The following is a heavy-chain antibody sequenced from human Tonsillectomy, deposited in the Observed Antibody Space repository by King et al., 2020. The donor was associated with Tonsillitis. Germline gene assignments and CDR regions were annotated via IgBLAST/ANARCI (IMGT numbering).Heavy chain of an antibody. CDR2: IGSKAYGGTT. V-gene: IGHV3-49*04. D-gene: IGHD2-21*01. Sequence: VQLVESGGGLVQPGRSLRLSGTASGFTFVDYAMSWVRQAPGKGREGVGFIGSKAYGGTTEYAASVKGRFTISRDDSKSIAYLQMNSLKTEDTAVYYCTVVIEGYFDYWGQGTLVTVSS. CDR3: TVVIEGYFDY. J-gene: IGHJ4*02. CDR1: GFTFVDYA.